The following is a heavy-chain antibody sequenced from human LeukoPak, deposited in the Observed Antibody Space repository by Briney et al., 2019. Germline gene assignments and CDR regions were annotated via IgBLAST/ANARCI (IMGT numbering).Heavy chain of an antibody. Sequence: ASVKVSCKASGGTFSSYTISWVRQAPGQGLEWMGRIIPILGIANYAQKFQGRVTITADKSTSTAYMELSSLRSEDTAVYYCAYDYDSSGHLGYWGQGTLVTVSS. V-gene: IGHV1-69*02. CDR2: IIPILGIA. CDR3: AYDYDSSGHLGY. CDR1: GGTFSSYT. J-gene: IGHJ4*02. D-gene: IGHD3-22*01.